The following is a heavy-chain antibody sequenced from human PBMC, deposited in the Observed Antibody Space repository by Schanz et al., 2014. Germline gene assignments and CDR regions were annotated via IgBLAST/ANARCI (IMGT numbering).Heavy chain of an antibody. Sequence: DVQLLESGGGLVQPGGSLRLSCAASGFTFNSYAMTWVRQAPGKGLEWVSSISHSGGSKYYADSVKGRFTISRDNSENTLYLQMNSLSADDTAVVYCAKGMGYCSGGACYDDYYYGLDVWGQGTTVTVSS. CDR1: GFTFNSYA. D-gene: IGHD2-15*01. CDR3: AKGMGYCSGGACYDDYYYGLDV. CDR2: ISHSGGSK. J-gene: IGHJ6*02. V-gene: IGHV3-23*01.